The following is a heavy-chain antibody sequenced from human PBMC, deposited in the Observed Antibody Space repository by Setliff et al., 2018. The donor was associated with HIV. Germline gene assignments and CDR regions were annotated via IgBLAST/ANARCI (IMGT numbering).Heavy chain of an antibody. D-gene: IGHD2-2*01. CDR2: VYYNGDT. V-gene: IGHV4-31*03. J-gene: IGHJ5*02. CDR3: ASHPGSSIEKPYFDT. CDR1: GGSISSSSYY. Sequence: SETLSLTCTASGGSISSSSYYWGWIRQHPEKGLEWIGYVYYNGDTYYNPSLKSRVTLSVDTSKNQFSLNLSSVTAADTAVYYCASHPGSSIEKPYFDTWGQGTLITVSS.